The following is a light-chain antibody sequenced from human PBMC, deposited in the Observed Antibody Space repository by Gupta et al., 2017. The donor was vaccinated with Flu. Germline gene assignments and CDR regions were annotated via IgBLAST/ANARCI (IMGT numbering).Light chain of an antibody. Sequence: EVVMTQSPLSLPVTLGQPASISCRSSQSLVYSDGNTSLNWLQQRPGQSPRRLIYKVSNRDFGVTDRFSGSGSGNDFTLKSIRAEDEDVGVYYGMQGAHWYIFGGGTKVEIK. CDR3: MQGAHWYI. CDR1: QSLVYSDGNTS. V-gene: IGKV2-30*01. CDR2: KVS. J-gene: IGKJ4*01.